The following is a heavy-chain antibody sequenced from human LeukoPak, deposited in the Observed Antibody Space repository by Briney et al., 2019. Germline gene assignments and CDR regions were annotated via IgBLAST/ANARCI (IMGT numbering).Heavy chain of an antibody. D-gene: IGHD4-17*01. J-gene: IGHJ4*02. CDR3: AKDMPPDYGDYGSAFDY. V-gene: IGHV3-9*01. Sequence: GGSLRLSCAASGFTFDDYAMHWVRQAPGKGLEWVSGISWNSGSIGYAVSVKGRFTISRDNAKNSLYLQMNSLRAEDTALYYCAKDMPPDYGDYGSAFDYWGQGTLVTVSS. CDR1: GFTFDDYA. CDR2: ISWNSGSI.